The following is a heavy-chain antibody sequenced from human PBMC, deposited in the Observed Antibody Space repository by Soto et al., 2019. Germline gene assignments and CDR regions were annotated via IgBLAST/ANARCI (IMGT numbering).Heavy chain of an antibody. J-gene: IGHJ4*02. CDR1: GGSFGNSA. Sequence: QVLLVQSGAEVKKPGSSVKISCTASGGSFGNSAINWVRQTPGQGLEWLGGFIPVYRTLNYAQKFQGRVTITADESTGTAYMTLSSLASNDTAVYYCATGVIWIGYFTVDSWGQGTRVTVSS. CDR3: ATGVIWIGYFTVDS. D-gene: IGHD3-3*01. V-gene: IGHV1-69*01. CDR2: FIPVYRTL.